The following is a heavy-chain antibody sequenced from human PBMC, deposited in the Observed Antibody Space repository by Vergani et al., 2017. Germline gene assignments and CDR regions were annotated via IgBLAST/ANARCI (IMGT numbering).Heavy chain of an antibody. J-gene: IGHJ5*02. CDR3: ARLSAVACISWFDT. CDR1: GDSFSSYW. V-gene: IGHV5-10-1*03. CDR2: IDPGDSYT. Sequence: EVQLVQSGAEVKKPGESLRISCKDSGDSFSSYWITWVRQMPGKGLEWMGRIDPGDSYTNYSPSFQGHVTISADKSISPAYLQWSSLKASDTAVYYCARLSAVACISWFDTWGQGTMVTVSS. D-gene: IGHD6-19*01.